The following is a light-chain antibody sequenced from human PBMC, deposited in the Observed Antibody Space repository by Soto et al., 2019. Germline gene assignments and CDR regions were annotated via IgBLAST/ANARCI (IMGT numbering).Light chain of an antibody. V-gene: IGKV3-20*01. CDR2: GAS. Sequence: SVLTQSPGTLSLSPCERATLSCSSIQSVKNNYLAWYQQKPGQAPRLLISGASSRTTGIPDRFSGSGSGTDFTLTISRLEPEDFAVYYCQQYGNSPQITFGQGTRLEIK. J-gene: IGKJ5*01. CDR3: QQYGNSPQIT. CDR1: QSVKNNY.